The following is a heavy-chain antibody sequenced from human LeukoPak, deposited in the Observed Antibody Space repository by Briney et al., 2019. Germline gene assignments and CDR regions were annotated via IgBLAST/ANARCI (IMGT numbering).Heavy chain of an antibody. CDR3: AREASDYDFWSGYCRSFDY. CDR2: INPNSGGT. D-gene: IGHD3-3*01. Sequence: ASVKVSCKASGYTFTGYYMHWVRQAPGQGLEWMGWINPNSGGTDYAQKFQGRVTMTRDTSISTAYMELSRLRSDDTAVYYCAREASDYDFWSGYCRSFDYWGQGTLVTVSS. CDR1: GYTFTGYY. J-gene: IGHJ4*02. V-gene: IGHV1-2*02.